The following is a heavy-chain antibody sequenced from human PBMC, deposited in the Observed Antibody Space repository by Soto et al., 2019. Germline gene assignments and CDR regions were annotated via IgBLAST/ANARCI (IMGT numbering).Heavy chain of an antibody. CDR3: AREGPYYDSFFWEDY. J-gene: IGHJ4*02. CDR2: INHSGST. Sequence: SETLSLTCAVYGGSFSGYYWSWIRQPPGKGLEWIGEINHSGSTNYNPSLKSRVTISVDTSKNQFSLKLSSVTAADTAVYYCAREGPYYDSFFWEDYWGQGTLVTVSS. V-gene: IGHV4-34*01. D-gene: IGHD3-22*01. CDR1: GGSFSGYY.